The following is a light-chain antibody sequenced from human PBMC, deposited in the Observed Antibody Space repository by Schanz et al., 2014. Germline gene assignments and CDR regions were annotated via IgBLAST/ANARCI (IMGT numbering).Light chain of an antibody. Sequence: QSALTQPASVSGSPGQSITISCTGTSSDVGSYNLVSWYQQHPGKAPKLMIYDVSNRPSGVSNRFSGSKSGNTASLTISGLQAEDEADYYCCSYVSSSAVLFGGGTKLTVL. CDR2: DVS. J-gene: IGLJ2*01. CDR3: CSYVSSSAVL. V-gene: IGLV2-23*02. CDR1: SSDVGSYNL.